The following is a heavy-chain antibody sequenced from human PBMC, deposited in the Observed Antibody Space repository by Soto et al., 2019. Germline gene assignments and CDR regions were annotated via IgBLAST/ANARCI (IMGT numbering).Heavy chain of an antibody. D-gene: IGHD1-26*01. CDR3: ARHGTGFHSDWFDP. J-gene: IGHJ5*02. CDR2: IYYSGST. V-gene: IGHV4-39*01. Sequence: PSETLSLTCTVSGGSISSSSYYWGWIRQPPGKGLEWIGSIYYSGSTYYNPSLKSRVTISVDTSKNQFSLKLSSVTAADTAVYYCARHGTGFHSDWFDPWGQGTLVTLSS. CDR1: GGSISSSSYY.